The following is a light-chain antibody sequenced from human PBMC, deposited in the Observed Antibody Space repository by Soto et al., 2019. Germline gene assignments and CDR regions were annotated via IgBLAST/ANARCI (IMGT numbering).Light chain of an antibody. CDR2: WSS. V-gene: IGKV4-1*01. Sequence: DVVMTQSPDSLSVSLGDMANIKCRSSQSLLYSSNNKNYLAWYQQKPGQPPKLLIYWSSIRQSGVPDRFSGSGSGTDFTLTISSLQAEDVAVYYCQQYYSAPRTFGQGTKVDIK. CDR1: QSLLYSSNNKNY. CDR3: QQYYSAPRT. J-gene: IGKJ1*01.